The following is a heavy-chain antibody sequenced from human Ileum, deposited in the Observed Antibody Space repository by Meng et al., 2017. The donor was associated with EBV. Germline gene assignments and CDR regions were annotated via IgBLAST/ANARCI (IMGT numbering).Heavy chain of an antibody. CDR1: GCSITSYSYY. CDR3: ARRDTAWFDP. J-gene: IGHJ5*02. Sequence: QLHLQESDPGLVKPSETLSLTCSVSGCSITSYSYYWGWIRQPPGKGLEWIATIYHTGSTYYNPSLKSRVTISVDTSKNEFSLKVTSVTAADTALYYCARRDTAWFDPWGRGTLVTVSS. V-gene: IGHV4-39*01. D-gene: IGHD2-21*02. CDR2: IYHTGST.